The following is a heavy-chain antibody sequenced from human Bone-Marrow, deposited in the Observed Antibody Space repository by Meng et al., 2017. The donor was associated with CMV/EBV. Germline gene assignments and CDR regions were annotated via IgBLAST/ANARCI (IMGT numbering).Heavy chain of an antibody. CDR2: IWYDGSDY. D-gene: IGHD4-23*01. CDR3: ARADDYGGYFDY. V-gene: IGHV3-33*01. J-gene: IGHJ4*02. Sequence: SCAASGFTFNKVGMHWVRQAPGKGLEWVAVIWYDGSDYYYGDSMKGRFTISRDNSKNTLFLQMNSLRAEDTAMYYCARADDYGGYFDYWGQGTLVTVSS. CDR1: GFTFNKVG.